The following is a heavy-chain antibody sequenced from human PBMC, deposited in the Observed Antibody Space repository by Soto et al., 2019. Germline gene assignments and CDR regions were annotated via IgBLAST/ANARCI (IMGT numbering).Heavy chain of an antibody. V-gene: IGHV4-34*01. Sequence: KSSETLSLTCAVYGGSFSGYYWSWIRQPPGKGLEWIGEINHSGSTNYNPSLKSRVTISVDTSKNQFSLKLTSVTAADTAVYYCARDEPNTVTPLDYWGQGTLVTVSS. D-gene: IGHD4-17*01. CDR3: ARDEPNTVTPLDY. CDR1: GGSFSGYY. CDR2: INHSGST. J-gene: IGHJ4*02.